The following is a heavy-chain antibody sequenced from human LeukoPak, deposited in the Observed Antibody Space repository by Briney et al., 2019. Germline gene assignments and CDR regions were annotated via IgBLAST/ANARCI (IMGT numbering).Heavy chain of an antibody. V-gene: IGHV5-51*01. Sequence: GESLKTSCKGSGYSFTSYWIGWVRQMPGKGLEWMGIIHPGNSESRYTPSFQGHVTFSVDKSITTAYLQWSSLEASDTAMYYCARLDSGGFYFVPYWGQGTLVTVSS. J-gene: IGHJ4*02. CDR3: ARLDSGGFYFVPY. D-gene: IGHD3-22*01. CDR1: GYSFTSYW. CDR2: IHPGNSES.